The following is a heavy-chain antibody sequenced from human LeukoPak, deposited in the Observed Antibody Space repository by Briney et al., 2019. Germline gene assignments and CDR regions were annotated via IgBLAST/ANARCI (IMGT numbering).Heavy chain of an antibody. Sequence: GGSLRLSCAASGFTFSSYSMNWVRQAPGKWLEWVSSISSSSSYIYYADSVKGRFTISRDNAKNSLYLQMNSLRAEDTAVYYCARGPPRPYYAFWSGYLRCDYWGQGTLVTVSS. CDR1: GFTFSSYS. V-gene: IGHV3-21*01. J-gene: IGHJ4*02. D-gene: IGHD3-3*01. CDR2: ISSSSSYI. CDR3: ARGPPRPYYAFWSGYLRCDY.